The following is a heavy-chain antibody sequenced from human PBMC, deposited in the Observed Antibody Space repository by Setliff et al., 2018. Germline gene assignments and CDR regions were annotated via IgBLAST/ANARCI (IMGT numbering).Heavy chain of an antibody. D-gene: IGHD6-19*01. J-gene: IGHJ6*03. CDR2: IIPIFGTA. CDR1: GGTFSSYA. V-gene: IGHV1-69*01. CDR3: ARSGYSSGRNYYYYYMDV. Sequence: ASVKVSCKASGGTFSSYAISWVRQAPGQGLEWMGGIIPIFGTANYAQKFQGRVTITADESTSTAYMELSSLRSEDTAVYYCARSGYSSGRNYYYYYMDVWGKGTTVTVSS.